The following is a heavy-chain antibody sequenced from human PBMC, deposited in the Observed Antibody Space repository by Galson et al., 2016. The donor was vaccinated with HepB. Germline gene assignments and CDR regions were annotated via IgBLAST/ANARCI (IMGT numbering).Heavy chain of an antibody. J-gene: IGHJ6*02. V-gene: IGHV5-51*01. CDR2: IYPGDSDT. Sequence: SLRLSCAASGFTVSSNYMSWVRQMPGKGLEWMGFIYPGDSDTRYNPSFQGQVTNPADKSISTAYLQWSSLKASDTAIYFCARMLLAYEIYFKTAMDVWGQGTTVTVSS. CDR3: ARMLLAYEIYFKTAMDV. CDR1: GFTVSSNY. D-gene: IGHD2-15*01.